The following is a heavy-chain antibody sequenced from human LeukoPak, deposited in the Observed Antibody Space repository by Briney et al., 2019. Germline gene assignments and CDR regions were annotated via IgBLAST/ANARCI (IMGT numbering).Heavy chain of an antibody. CDR2: ISSNGGST. Sequence: PGGSLRLSCAASGFTVSSNYMSWVRQAPGKGLEYVSAISSNGGSTYYADSVKGRFTISRDNSKNTVYLQMSSLRAEDTAVYFCVGVRWFGGANWFDPWGQGTLVTVSS. CDR1: GFTVSSNY. D-gene: IGHD3-10*01. V-gene: IGHV3-64D*09. J-gene: IGHJ5*02. CDR3: VGVRWFGGANWFDP.